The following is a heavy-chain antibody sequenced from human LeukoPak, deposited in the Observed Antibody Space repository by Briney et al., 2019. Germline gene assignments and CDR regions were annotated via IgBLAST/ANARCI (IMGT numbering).Heavy chain of an antibody. J-gene: IGHJ6*03. CDR2: ISSSSFKI. CDR1: EFTFVRYA. D-gene: IGHD6-13*01. V-gene: IGHV3-48*04. CDR3: VRDPSYGSSWYYYMDV. Sequence: GGSLRLSCAASEFTFVRYAMNWVRQAPGKGLEWVSYISSSSFKIGYADSVKGRFTISRDNSKNSLYLQMDSLRVEDTAVYYCVRDPSYGSSWYYYMDVWGEGTTVTVSS.